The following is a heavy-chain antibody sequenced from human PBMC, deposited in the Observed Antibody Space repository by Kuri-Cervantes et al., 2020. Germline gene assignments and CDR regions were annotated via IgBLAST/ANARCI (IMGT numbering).Heavy chain of an antibody. CDR3: ARVRVGATTALVY. CDR2: INPSGGST. V-gene: IGHV1-46*01. Sequence: ASVKVSCKASGYTFTSYYMHWVRQAPGQGLEWMGIINPSGGSTSYAQKLQGRVTMTTDTSTSTAYMELRSLRSDDTAVYYCARVRVGATTALVYWGQGTLVTVSS. D-gene: IGHD1-26*01. CDR1: GYTFTSYY. J-gene: IGHJ4*02.